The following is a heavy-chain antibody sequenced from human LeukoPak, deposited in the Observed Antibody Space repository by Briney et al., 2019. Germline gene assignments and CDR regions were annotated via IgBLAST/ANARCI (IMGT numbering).Heavy chain of an antibody. Sequence: ASVKVSCKASGDTFSNYDVTGVRQAPGQGLEWMGRIIPVFDTAKYAQNFQGRVTMTTDESSSTAYMELYSLRSEDTAVYYCALSAEKQLVYFDFWGQGTLVTVPS. J-gene: IGHJ4*02. D-gene: IGHD6-13*01. V-gene: IGHV1-69*05. CDR3: ALSAEKQLVYFDF. CDR2: IIPVFDTA. CDR1: GDTFSNYD.